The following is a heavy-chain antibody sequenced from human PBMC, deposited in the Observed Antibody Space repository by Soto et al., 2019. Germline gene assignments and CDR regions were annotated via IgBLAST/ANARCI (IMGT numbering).Heavy chain of an antibody. V-gene: IGHV4-59*01. CDR2: IYYSGST. CDR3: ARGIEYSSSSGYYYYGMDV. D-gene: IGHD6-6*01. Sequence: ETLSLTCTVSGGSISSYYWSWIRQPPGKGLEWIGYIYYSGSTNYNPSLKSRVTISVDTSKNQFSLKLSSVTAADTAVYYCARGIEYSSSSGYYYYGMDVWGQGTTVTVSS. J-gene: IGHJ6*02. CDR1: GGSISSYY.